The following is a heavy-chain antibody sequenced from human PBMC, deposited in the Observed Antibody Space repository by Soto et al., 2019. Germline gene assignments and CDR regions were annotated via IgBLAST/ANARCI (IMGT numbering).Heavy chain of an antibody. D-gene: IGHD5-18*01. J-gene: IGHJ4*02. CDR2: IYPYDSDT. CDR1: GYKFTDYW. V-gene: IGHV5-51*01. Sequence: GESLKISCKGSGYKFTDYWIGWVRQMPGKGLEWMGIIYPYDSDTRYSPSFQGQVTMSADKSIGTAYLQWSSLKASDTAMYYCARHTEGVDTAVAKIYLDYWGQGTLVTVSS. CDR3: ARHTEGVDTAVAKIYLDY.